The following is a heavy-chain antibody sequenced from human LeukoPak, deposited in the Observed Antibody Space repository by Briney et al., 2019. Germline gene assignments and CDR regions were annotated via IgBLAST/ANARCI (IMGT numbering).Heavy chain of an antibody. V-gene: IGHV4-59*01. CDR1: GGSISSYY. CDR2: IYYSGST. CDR3: ARGDWQQPVAFDI. Sequence: SETLSLTCTVSGGSISSYYWSWLRQPPGKGLEWLGYIYYSGSTNYNPSLKSRVTISVDTSKNQFSLKLSSVTAADTAVYYCARGDWQQPVAFDIWGQGTMVTVSS. D-gene: IGHD6-13*01. J-gene: IGHJ3*02.